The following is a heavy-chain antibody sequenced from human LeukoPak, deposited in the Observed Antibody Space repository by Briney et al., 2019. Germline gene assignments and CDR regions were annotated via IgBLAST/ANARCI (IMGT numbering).Heavy chain of an antibody. Sequence: GASVKVSCKASGGTFSSYAISWVRQAPGQGLEWMGRIIPIFGTANYAQKFQGRVTITTDESTSTAYMELSSLRSEDTAVYYCARVGNPAGTDTAMVTGFDYWGQGTLVTVSS. J-gene: IGHJ4*02. CDR2: IIPIFGTA. CDR1: GGTFSSYA. V-gene: IGHV1-69*05. D-gene: IGHD5-18*01. CDR3: ARVGNPAGTDTAMVTGFDY.